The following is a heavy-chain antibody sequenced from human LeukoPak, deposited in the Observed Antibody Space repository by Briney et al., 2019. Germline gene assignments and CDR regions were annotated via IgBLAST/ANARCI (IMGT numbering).Heavy chain of an antibody. CDR2: IKQDGSEK. Sequence: PGGSLRLSCAASGFTFSSYWMSWVRQAPGKGLEWVANIKQDGSEKYYVGSVKGQFTISRDNSKNTLYLQMNSLRAEDTAVYYCARDRKICSGGSCYVAFDIWGQGTMVTVSS. V-gene: IGHV3-7*01. J-gene: IGHJ3*02. D-gene: IGHD2-15*01. CDR1: GFTFSSYW. CDR3: ARDRKICSGGSCYVAFDI.